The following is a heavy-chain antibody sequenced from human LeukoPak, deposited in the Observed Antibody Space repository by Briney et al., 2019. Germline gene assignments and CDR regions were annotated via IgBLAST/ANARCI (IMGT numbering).Heavy chain of an antibody. CDR1: GFTFSSYA. D-gene: IGHD2-2*01. CDR2: ISYDGSNK. J-gene: IGHJ6*02. CDR3: ARAPVVPAGDGNYYGMDV. Sequence: GGSLRLSCAASGFTFSSYAMHWVRQAPGKWLEGVAVISYDGSNKYYADSVKGRFTISRDNSKNTLYLQMNSLRAEDTAVYYCARAPVVPAGDGNYYGMDVWGQGTTVTVSS. V-gene: IGHV3-30-3*01.